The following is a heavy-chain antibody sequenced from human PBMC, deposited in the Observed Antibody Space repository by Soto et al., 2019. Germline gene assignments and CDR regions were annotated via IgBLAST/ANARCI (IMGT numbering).Heavy chain of an antibody. V-gene: IGHV3-9*01. J-gene: IGHJ6*02. Sequence: EVQLIESGGGWVQPGTSLRVSCAASGFTFHEYAMHWVRQAPGKCLEWVSGISSDGDTIAYADSVQGRFTVFRDNAKNYLYLQMNSLRADDTALYYCTKGGYDLIYYFGIDVWGQGTTVTVSS. CDR3: TKGGYDLIYYFGIDV. D-gene: IGHD5-12*01. CDR2: ISSDGDTI. CDR1: GFTFHEYA.